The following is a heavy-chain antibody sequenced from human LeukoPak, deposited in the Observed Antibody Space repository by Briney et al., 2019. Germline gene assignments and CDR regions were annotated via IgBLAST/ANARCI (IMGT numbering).Heavy chain of an antibody. J-gene: IGHJ4*02. D-gene: IGHD6-13*01. Sequence: SETLSLTCTVSGGSISSSSYYWGWIRQPPGKGLEWIGSIYYSGSTNYNPSLKSRVTISVDTSKNQFSLKLSSVTAADTAVYYCARYETYSNYFDYWGQGTLVTVSS. CDR2: IYYSGST. CDR1: GGSISSSSYY. V-gene: IGHV4-39*07. CDR3: ARYETYSNYFDY.